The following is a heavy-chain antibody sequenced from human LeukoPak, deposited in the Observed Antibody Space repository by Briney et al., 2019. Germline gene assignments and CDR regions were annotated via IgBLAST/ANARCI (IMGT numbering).Heavy chain of an antibody. CDR2: IYPRDGST. V-gene: IGHV1-46*01. CDR1: GYTFTSNY. CDR3: ARDQEGFDY. J-gene: IGHJ4*02. Sequence: ASVKVSCKASGYTFTSNYIHWVRQAPGQGLEWMGMIYPRDGSTSYAQKFQGKVTVTRDTSTSTVHMELSGLRSEDTAVYYCARDQEGFDYWGQGTLVTVSS.